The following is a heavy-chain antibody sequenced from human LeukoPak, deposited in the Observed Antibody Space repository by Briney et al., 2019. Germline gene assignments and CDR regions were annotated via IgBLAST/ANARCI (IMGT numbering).Heavy chain of an antibody. V-gene: IGHV1-18*01. CDR2: ISAYNGNT. D-gene: IGHD6-6*01. CDR1: GYTFTSYG. Sequence: ASVKVSCKASGYTFTSYGISWVRQAPGQGLEWMGWISAYNGNTNYAQKFQGRVTITADESTSTAYMELSSLRSEDTAVYYCARAILDPSSSWLFDYWGQGTLVTVSS. CDR3: ARAILDPSSSWLFDY. J-gene: IGHJ4*02.